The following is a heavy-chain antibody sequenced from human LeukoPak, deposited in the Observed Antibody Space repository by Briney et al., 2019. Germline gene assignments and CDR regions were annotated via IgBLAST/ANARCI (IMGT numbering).Heavy chain of an antibody. V-gene: IGHV3-64D*06. J-gene: IGHJ4*02. D-gene: IGHD4-17*01. Sequence: GGSLRLTCAASGFTFSSYAMSWFRQAPGMGLEYVSAISSNGGSTYYADSVKGRFTISRDNSKNTLYLQMSSLRAEDTAVYYCVNYGFDYWGQGTLVTVSS. CDR3: VNYGFDY. CDR2: ISSNGGST. CDR1: GFTFSSYA.